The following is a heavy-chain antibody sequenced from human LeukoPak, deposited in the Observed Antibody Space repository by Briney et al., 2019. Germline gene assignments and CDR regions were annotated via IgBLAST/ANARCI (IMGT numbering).Heavy chain of an antibody. CDR2: ISWNSGSI. D-gene: IGHD6-13*01. CDR1: GFTFDDYA. Sequence: GGSLRLSCAASGFTFDDYAMHWVRQAPGKGLEWVSGISWNSGSIGYADSVKGRFTISRDNAKNSLYLQMNSLRAEDMALYYCAKGFYGSNWYQGLFDYWGQGTLVTVSS. V-gene: IGHV3-9*03. J-gene: IGHJ4*02. CDR3: AKGFYGSNWYQGLFDY.